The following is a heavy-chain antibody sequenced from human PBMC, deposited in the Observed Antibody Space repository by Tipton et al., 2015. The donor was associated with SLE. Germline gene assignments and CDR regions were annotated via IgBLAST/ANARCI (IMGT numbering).Heavy chain of an antibody. CDR3: ARPTPRSGGSAPGGFQH. J-gene: IGHJ1*01. Sequence: SLRLSCAASGFTFSSYAMHWVRQAPGKGLEWVALISYDGSNKYYADSVKGRFTISRDNSKNTLYLQMNSLRAEDTAVYYCARPTPRSGGSAPGGFQHWGQGTLVTVSS. CDR2: ISYDGSNK. CDR1: GFTFSSYA. D-gene: IGHD2-15*01. V-gene: IGHV3-30*04.